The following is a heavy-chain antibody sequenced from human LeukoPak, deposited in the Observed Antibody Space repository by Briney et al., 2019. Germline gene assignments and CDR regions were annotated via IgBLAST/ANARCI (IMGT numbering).Heavy chain of an antibody. CDR2: ISAYNGNT. CDR3: ARVGESLYYYDSSGYLDY. D-gene: IGHD3-22*01. CDR1: GYTFTSYG. V-gene: IGHV1-18*01. Sequence: ASVKVSCKASGYTFTSYGISWVRQAPGQGLEWMGWISAYNGNTNYAQKLQGRVTMTTDTSTSTAYMELRSLRSDDTAVYYCARVGESLYYYDSSGYLDYWDQGTLVTVSS. J-gene: IGHJ4*01.